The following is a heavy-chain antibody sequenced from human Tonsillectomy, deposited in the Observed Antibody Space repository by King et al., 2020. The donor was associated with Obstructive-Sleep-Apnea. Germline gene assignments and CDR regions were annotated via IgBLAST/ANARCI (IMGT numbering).Heavy chain of an antibody. D-gene: IGHD5-18*01. CDR1: GGSINFNY. J-gene: IGHJ4*02. CDR2: IYYSGST. Sequence: VQLQESGPGLVKPSETLSLICTVSGGSINFNYWSWIRQPPGKGLEWIGYIYYSGSTNYNPSLKSRVTISVDTSKSQFSLKLSSVTAADTAVYYCARLDTAMVTFDSWGQGTLVTVSS. V-gene: IGHV4-59*08. CDR3: ARLDTAMVTFDS.